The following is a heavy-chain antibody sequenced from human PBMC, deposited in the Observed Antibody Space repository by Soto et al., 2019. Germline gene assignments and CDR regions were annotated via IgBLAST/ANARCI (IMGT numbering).Heavy chain of an antibody. V-gene: IGHV3-30-3*01. CDR2: ISYDGSNK. J-gene: IGHJ4*02. CDR1: GFTFSSYA. CDR3: ARGSLFDY. Sequence: QVQLVESGGGVVQPGRSPRLSCAASGFTFSSYAMHWVRQAPGKGLEWVAVISYDGSNKYYADSVKGRFTISRDNSKNTLYLQMNSLRAEDTAVYYCARGSLFDYWGQGTLVTVSS.